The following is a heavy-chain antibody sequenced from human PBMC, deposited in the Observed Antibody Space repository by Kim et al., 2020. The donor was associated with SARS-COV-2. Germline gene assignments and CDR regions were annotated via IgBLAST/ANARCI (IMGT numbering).Heavy chain of an antibody. CDR3: ARVSTSCYGVDY. Sequence: SETLSLTCTVSGGSISSGGYYWSWIRQHPGKGLEWIGYIYYSGSTYYNPSLKSRVTISVDTSKNQFSLKLSSVTAADTAVYYCARVSTSCYGVDYWGQGTLVTVSS. CDR1: GGSISSGGYY. CDR2: IYYSGST. J-gene: IGHJ4*02. V-gene: IGHV4-31*03. D-gene: IGHD2-2*01.